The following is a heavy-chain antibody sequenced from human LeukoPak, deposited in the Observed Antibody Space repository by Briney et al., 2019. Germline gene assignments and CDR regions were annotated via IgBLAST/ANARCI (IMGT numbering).Heavy chain of an antibody. CDR3: ARRMANWGYYYYYMDV. Sequence: SETLSLTCTVSCYSISSGYYWGWVRQPPGKGLEWVGSIYHSGSTYYNPSLKSRVTISVDTSKNQFSLKLSSVTAADTAVYYCARRMANWGYYYYYMDVWGKGTTVTVSS. V-gene: IGHV4-38-2*02. J-gene: IGHJ6*03. D-gene: IGHD7-27*01. CDR2: IYHSGST. CDR1: CYSISSGYY.